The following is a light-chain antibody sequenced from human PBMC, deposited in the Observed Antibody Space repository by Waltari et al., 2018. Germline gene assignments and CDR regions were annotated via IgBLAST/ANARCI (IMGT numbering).Light chain of an antibody. Sequence: QSVLTQPPSASGAPGQRVSIACSGSRSNIGSSTLNWYQQLPGTAPKQLIYNEDQRPSGVPYRFSGSKSGTSASLAISGLQSDDEADYYCAAWGEILNGPVFGGGTKLTVL. V-gene: IGLV1-44*01. CDR3: AAWGEILNGPV. J-gene: IGLJ3*02. CDR2: NED. CDR1: RSNIGSST.